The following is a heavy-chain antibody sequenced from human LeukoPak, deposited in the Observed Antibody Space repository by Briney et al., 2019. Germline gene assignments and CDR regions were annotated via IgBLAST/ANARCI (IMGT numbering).Heavy chain of an antibody. Sequence: GGSLRLFCGACGFIFRSLGMHWGPQAPGKGLELGAFIRYDGSYKYYADSVKGRFTISRDNSKNMLYLQMNSLRAEDTAVYYCAKDRSMVRGVSIRFRRSGTMDVWGKGTTVTISS. D-gene: IGHD3-10*01. J-gene: IGHJ6*03. CDR1: GFIFRSLG. V-gene: IGHV3-30*02. CDR2: IRYDGSYK. CDR3: AKDRSMVRGVSIRFRRSGTMDV.